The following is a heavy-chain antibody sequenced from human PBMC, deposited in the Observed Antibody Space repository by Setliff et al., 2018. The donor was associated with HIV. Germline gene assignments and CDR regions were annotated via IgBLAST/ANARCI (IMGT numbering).Heavy chain of an antibody. CDR2: IHPSDGAT. J-gene: IGHJ3*02. V-gene: IGHV1-46*01. D-gene: IGHD3-9*01. CDR1: GYTFTSYF. CDR3: ARVARGAYSDAGFDI. Sequence: GASVKVSCKASGYTFTSYFMHWVRQAPGQGLEWMGIIHPSDGATTYAQKFEGRVTMTSDTSTNTVYMELSSLKSEDTAVYNCARVARGAYSDAGFDIWGQGTVVTVSS.